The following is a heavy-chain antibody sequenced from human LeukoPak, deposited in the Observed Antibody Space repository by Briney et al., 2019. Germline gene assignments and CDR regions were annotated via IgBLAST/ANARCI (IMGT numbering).Heavy chain of an antibody. CDR2: ISGSGSTT. J-gene: IGHJ4*02. CDR3: AGGGGSYLAGGY. CDR1: GFTFNNYA. V-gene: IGHV3-23*01. Sequence: GGSLRLSCAASGFTFNNYAMSWVRQAPGKGPEWVSAISGSGSTTYCADSVKGRFTISRDDSKNTLYLQMNSLRAEDTAVYYCAGGGGSYLAGGYWGQGTLVTVSS. D-gene: IGHD1-26*01.